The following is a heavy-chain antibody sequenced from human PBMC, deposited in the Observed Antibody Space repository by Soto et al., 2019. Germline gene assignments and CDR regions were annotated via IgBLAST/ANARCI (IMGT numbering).Heavy chain of an antibody. D-gene: IGHD1-26*01. V-gene: IGHV3-7*01. CDR1: GFSFSMYW. CDR2: IKEDGSQK. J-gene: IGHJ4*02. Sequence: EVQLVESGGGLVQPGGSLRLSCAASGFSFSMYWMSWVRQAPGKGLEWVANIKEDGSQKYYVDSVKGRFTISRDNAKNSLYLQMNSLRAEDXAVYYCARHQVGYRVTDYWGQGTLVTVSS. CDR3: ARHQVGYRVTDY.